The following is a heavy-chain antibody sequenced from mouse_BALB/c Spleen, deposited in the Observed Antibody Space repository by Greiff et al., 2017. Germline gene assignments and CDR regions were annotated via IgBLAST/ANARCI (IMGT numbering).Heavy chain of an antibody. J-gene: IGHJ3*01. D-gene: IGHD1-1*01. Sequence: LQQPGSELVRPGASVKLSCKASGYTFTSYWMHWVKQRPGQGLEWIGNIYPGSGSTNYDEKFKSKATLTVDTSSSTAYMQLSSLTSEDSAVYYCTRGSSYGFAYWGQGTLVTVSA. V-gene: IGHV1S22*01. CDR2: IYPGSGST. CDR1: GYTFTSYW. CDR3: TRGSSYGFAY.